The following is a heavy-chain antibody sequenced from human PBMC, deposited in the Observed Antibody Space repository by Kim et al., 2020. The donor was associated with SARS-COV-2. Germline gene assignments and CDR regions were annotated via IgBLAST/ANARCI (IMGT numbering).Heavy chain of an antibody. J-gene: IGHJ4*02. CDR1: GFTFSDYY. D-gene: IGHD1-26*01. CDR2: ISSSSSYT. V-gene: IGHV3-11*03. CDR3: ARSSNLMGIVGATYFDY. Sequence: GGSLRLSCAASGFTFSDYYMSWIRQAPGKGLEWVSYISSSSSYTNYADSVKGRFTISRDNAKNSLYLQMNSLRAEDTAVYYCARSSNLMGIVGATYFDYWGQGTLVTVSS.